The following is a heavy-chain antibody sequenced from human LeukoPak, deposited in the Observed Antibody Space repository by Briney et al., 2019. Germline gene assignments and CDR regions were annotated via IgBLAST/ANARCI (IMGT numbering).Heavy chain of an antibody. J-gene: IGHJ4*02. V-gene: IGHV3-20*04. CDR1: GFTFDDYG. CDR2: INWNGGST. D-gene: IGHD1-26*01. Sequence: GGSLRLSCAASGFTFDDYGMSWVRQAPGKGLEWVSGINWNGGSTGYADSVKGRFTISRDNAKNSLYLQMNSLRAEDTALYYCARDQNRGIKPQNSGSYYYWGQGTLVTVSS. CDR3: ARDQNRGIKPQNSGSYYY.